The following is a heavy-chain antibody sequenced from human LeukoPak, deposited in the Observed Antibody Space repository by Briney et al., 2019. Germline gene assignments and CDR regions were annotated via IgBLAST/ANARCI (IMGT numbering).Heavy chain of an antibody. CDR2: IFASGST. J-gene: IGHJ3*02. CDR1: GGSISSYY. Sequence: SETLSLTCTVSGGSISSYYWSWIRQPAGKGLEWIGRIFASGSTNYNPSLKSRVTISVDTSKNQFSLKLSSVTAADTAVYYCAASSGDAFDIWGQGTMVTVSS. V-gene: IGHV4-4*07. D-gene: IGHD3-22*01. CDR3: AASSGDAFDI.